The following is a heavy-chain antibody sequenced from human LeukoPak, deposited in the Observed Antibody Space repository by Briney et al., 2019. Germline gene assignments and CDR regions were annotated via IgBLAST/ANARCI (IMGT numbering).Heavy chain of an antibody. J-gene: IGHJ4*02. D-gene: IGHD2-15*01. CDR1: GFTFSSYS. Sequence: GGSLRLSCAASGFTFSSYSMNWVRQAPGKGLEWGSFISSSSSYIYYADSVKGRFTISRDNAKNSLYLQMNGLRAEDTAVYYCARSQKRVVVVAAAFDYWGQGTLVTVSS. CDR3: ARSQKRVVVVAAAFDY. V-gene: IGHV3-21*01. CDR2: ISSSSSYI.